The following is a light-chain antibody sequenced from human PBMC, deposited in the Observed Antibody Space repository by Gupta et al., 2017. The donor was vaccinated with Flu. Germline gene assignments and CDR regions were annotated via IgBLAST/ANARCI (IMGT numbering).Light chain of an antibody. J-gene: IGKJ4*01. V-gene: IGKV2D-29*01. Sequence: ISCKSSQSLLESDGKNYLYWYLQRPGQPPQLLIYEVSRRFSGVPDRFSGSGSGTDFTLKISRVEAEDVGVYYCMQSIEPPLTFGGGTKVEIK. CDR2: EVS. CDR3: MQSIEPPLT. CDR1: QSLLESDGKNY.